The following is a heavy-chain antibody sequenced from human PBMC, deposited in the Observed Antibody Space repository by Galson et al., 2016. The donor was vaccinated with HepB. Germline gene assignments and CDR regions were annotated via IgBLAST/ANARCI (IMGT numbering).Heavy chain of an antibody. CDR1: GFSLGTSGGG. CDR3: VHRPEDRGESPFDY. V-gene: IGHV2-5*02. CDR2: ISWDNDQ. Sequence: PALVKPPQTLTLTCTYSGFSLGTSGGGVGWVRQPPGTAPEWLALISWDNDQGHTPSLRGRLTITKDTSKNQVVLTMTNMDPEDTATFYCVHRPEDRGESPFDYWGQGTLVTVSS. J-gene: IGHJ4*02. D-gene: IGHD2-21*01.